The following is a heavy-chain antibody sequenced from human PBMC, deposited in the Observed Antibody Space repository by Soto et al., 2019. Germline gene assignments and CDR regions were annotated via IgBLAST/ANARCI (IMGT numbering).Heavy chain of an antibody. V-gene: IGHV4-4*02. J-gene: IGHJ4*02. CDR1: GGSITSSNW. D-gene: IGHD6-13*01. CDR2: IYHSGST. CDR3: ARDGVQAAGRRYFDY. Sequence: SEKLYLTCAISGGSITSSNWWSRVRQPPGKGLEWIGEIYHSGSTNYNPSLKSRVTISVDKSKNQFSLKLSSVTAADTAVYYCARDGVQAAGRRYFDYWGQGTLVTVS.